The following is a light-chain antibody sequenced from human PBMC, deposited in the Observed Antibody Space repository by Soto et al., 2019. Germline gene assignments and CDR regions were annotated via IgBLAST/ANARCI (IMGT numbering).Light chain of an antibody. J-gene: IGKJ2*01. CDR1: QSVSRIY. CDR2: AAS. CDR3: QQYGSSPYT. V-gene: IGKV3-20*01. Sequence: EIVLTQSPGTLSLSPGEKATLSCRASQSVSRIYLAWYQQKPGQAPRLLIYAASSRATGIPDRFSGSGSGTDFTLTISRLDPEDFAVYYCQQYGSSPYTFGQGTKLEIK.